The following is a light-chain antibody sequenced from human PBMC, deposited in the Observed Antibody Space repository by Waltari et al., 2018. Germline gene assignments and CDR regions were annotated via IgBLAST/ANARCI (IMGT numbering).Light chain of an antibody. V-gene: IGLV2-14*01. CDR2: EVS. CDR3: LSYTNTAVRV. Sequence: QSALTQPASVSGSPGQAITISCTGSSSDVGANNYVSWYRQYPGKAPQVLIYEVSNRPSGGANRFSGSKSGNTASLTISGLQAEDEADYYCLSYTNTAVRVFGGGTRLTVL. J-gene: IGLJ3*02. CDR1: SSDVGANNY.